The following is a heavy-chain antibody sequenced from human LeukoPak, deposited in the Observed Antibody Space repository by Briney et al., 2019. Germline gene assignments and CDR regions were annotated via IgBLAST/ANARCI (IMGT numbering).Heavy chain of an antibody. CDR2: INPNSGGT. CDR1: GYTFTGYY. J-gene: IGHJ5*02. D-gene: IGHD6-13*01. V-gene: IGHV1-2*06. Sequence: ASVKVSRRASGYTFTGYYMHWVRQAPGQGLEWMGRINPNSGGTNYAQKFQGRVTMTRDTSISTAYMELSRLRSDDTAVYYCARDRWNIAAAGRYWFDPWGQGTLVTVSS. CDR3: ARDRWNIAAAGRYWFDP.